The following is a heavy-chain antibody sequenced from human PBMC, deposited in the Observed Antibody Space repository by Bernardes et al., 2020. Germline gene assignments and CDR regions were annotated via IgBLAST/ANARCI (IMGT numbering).Heavy chain of an antibody. J-gene: IGHJ4*02. CDR3: ARDHGGYSGYVDY. CDR2: INPNSGGT. D-gene: IGHD5-12*01. V-gene: IGHV1-2*06. CDR1: GYTFTGYY. Sequence: ASVKVSCKASGYTFTGYYMHWVRQAPGQGLEWMGRINPNSGGTNYAQKFQGRVTMTRDTSISTAYMELSRLRSDDTAVYYCARDHGGYSGYVDYWGQGTLVTVSS.